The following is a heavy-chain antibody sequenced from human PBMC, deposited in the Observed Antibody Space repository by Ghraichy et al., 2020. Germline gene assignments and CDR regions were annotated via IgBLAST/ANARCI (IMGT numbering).Heavy chain of an antibody. D-gene: IGHD2-2*01. CDR2: ISSSSSYI. V-gene: IGHV3-21*01. CDR3: ARDIVVVPAAQIYYYYGMDV. CDR1: GFTFSSYS. J-gene: IGHJ6*02. Sequence: GGSLRLSCAASGFTFSSYSMNWVRQAPGKGLEWVSSISSSSSYIYYADSVKGRFTISRDNAKNSLYLQMNSLRAEDTAVYYCARDIVVVPAAQIYYYYGMDVWGQGTTVTVSS.